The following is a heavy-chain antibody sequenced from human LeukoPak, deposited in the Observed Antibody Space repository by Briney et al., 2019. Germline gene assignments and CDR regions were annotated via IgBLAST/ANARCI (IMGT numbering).Heavy chain of an antibody. CDR3: AIGGAWTGTYPYFQY. CDR2: VSTTSLTI. CDR1: GFTFSDYY. Sequence: PGGSLRLSCAASGFTFSDYYMTWVRQAPGKGLEWIAYVSTTSLTIYYAVSVKGRFIISRDNAKNSVYLQMNSLGVDDTAVYYCAIGGAWTGTYPYFQYWGQGSLVTVSS. V-gene: IGHV3-11*01. D-gene: IGHD3/OR15-3a*01. J-gene: IGHJ4*02.